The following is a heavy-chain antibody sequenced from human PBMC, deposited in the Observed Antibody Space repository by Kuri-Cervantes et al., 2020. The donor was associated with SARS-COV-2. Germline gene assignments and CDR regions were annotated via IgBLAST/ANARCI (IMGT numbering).Heavy chain of an antibody. J-gene: IGHJ4*02. CDR3: ARARFDYGDYEYYFDY. D-gene: IGHD4-17*01. Sequence: SVKVSCKASGGTFSSYAISWVRQAPGQGLEWMGGIIPIFGIANYAQKFQGRVTITADKSTSTAYMELSSLRSEDTAVYYCARARFDYGDYEYYFDYWGQGTLVTVSS. V-gene: IGHV1-69*10. CDR1: GGTFSSYA. CDR2: IIPIFGIA.